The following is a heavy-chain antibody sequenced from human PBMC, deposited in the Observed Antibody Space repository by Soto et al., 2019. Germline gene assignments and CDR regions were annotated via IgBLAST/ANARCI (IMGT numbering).Heavy chain of an antibody. J-gene: IGHJ5*02. CDR3: AKDSYSSGWSP. Sequence: PGGSLRLSCAVSGFTFSSYAMHWVRQAPGKGLDWVAVISYDGSNKYYGDSVKGRFTISRDNSKNTLYLQMNSLRPEDTAVYYCAKDSYSSGWSPWGQGTLVTVSS. D-gene: IGHD6-19*01. CDR2: ISYDGSNK. CDR1: GFTFSSYA. V-gene: IGHV3-30*18.